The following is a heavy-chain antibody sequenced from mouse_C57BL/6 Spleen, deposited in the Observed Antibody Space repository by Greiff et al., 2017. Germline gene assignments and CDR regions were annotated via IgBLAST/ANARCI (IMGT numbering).Heavy chain of an antibody. J-gene: IGHJ2*01. D-gene: IGHD3-3*01. V-gene: IGHV5-9*01. CDR3: ARQGGWAYCDY. CDR2: ISGGGGNT. Sequence: EVKVVESGGGLVKPGGSLKLSCAASGFTFSSYTMSWVRQTPEKRLEWVATISGGGGNTYYPDSVKGRFTISRDNAKNTLYLQMSSLRSEDTALYYCARQGGWAYCDYWGQGTTLTVSS. CDR1: GFTFSSYT.